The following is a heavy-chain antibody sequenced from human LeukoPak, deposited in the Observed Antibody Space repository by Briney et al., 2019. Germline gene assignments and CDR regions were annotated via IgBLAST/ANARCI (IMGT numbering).Heavy chain of an antibody. CDR3: AKAHRGHNYYDILTGPWGYFDY. V-gene: IGHV3-43*01. Sequence: PGGSLRLSCAASGFTFDDYTMHWVRQAPGKGLEWVSLISWDGGSTYYADSVKGRFTISRDNSKNSLYLQMNSLRTEDTALYYCAKAHRGHNYYDILTGPWGYFDYWGQGTLVTVSS. CDR2: ISWDGGST. D-gene: IGHD3-9*01. CDR1: GFTFDDYT. J-gene: IGHJ4*02.